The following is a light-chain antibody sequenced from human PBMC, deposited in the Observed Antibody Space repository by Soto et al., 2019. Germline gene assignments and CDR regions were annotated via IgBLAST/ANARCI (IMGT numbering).Light chain of an antibody. J-gene: IGLJ2*01. CDR3: CSYAGSSTFEV. CDR1: SSDVGSYNL. CDR2: EGT. V-gene: IGLV2-23*03. Sequence: QSVLTQPASVSGSPGQSITISCTGTSSDVGSYNLVSWYQQHPGKAPKLMIYEGTKRPSGVSKRFSGSKSGNPASLTISGLQDEDEADYYCCSYAGSSTFEVFGGGTKLTVL.